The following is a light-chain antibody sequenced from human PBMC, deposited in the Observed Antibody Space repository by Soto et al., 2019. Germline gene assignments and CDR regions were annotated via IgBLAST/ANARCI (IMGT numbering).Light chain of an antibody. J-gene: IGLJ3*02. CDR2: DVN. V-gene: IGLV2-11*01. CDR1: SSDVGGYNF. Sequence: QSALTQPRSVSGSPGQSVTISCTGTSSDVGGYNFVSWYQQHPNKAPKFIIYDVNRRPSGVPDRFSGSKTGNTASLTISGLQAEDEADYYCCSYAGTYALVFGGGTKLTVL. CDR3: CSYAGTYALV.